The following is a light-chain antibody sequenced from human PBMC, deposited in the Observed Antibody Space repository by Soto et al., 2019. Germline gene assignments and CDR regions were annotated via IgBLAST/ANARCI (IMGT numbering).Light chain of an antibody. CDR2: ENN. V-gene: IGLV1-51*02. CDR3: GTWDSSLSAGV. Sequence: VLTQPTSVSAAPGQKVTFSCSGRSSNIGNNYVSWYQQLPGTAPKLLIYENNKRPSGIPDRFSGSKPGTSATLGITGLQTGDEADYYCGTWDSSLSAGVFGTGTKVTVL. J-gene: IGLJ1*01. CDR1: SSNIGNNY.